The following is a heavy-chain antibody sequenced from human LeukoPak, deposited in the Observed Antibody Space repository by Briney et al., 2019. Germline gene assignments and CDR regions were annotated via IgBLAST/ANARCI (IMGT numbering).Heavy chain of an antibody. Sequence: SETLSLTCAVYGGSFSGHYWSWIRQPPGKGLEWIGEINHSGSTNYNPSLTSRVTISVDTSKNQFSLKLSSVTAADTAVYYCARGLGGVISFFDYWGQGTLVTVSS. D-gene: IGHD3-16*02. CDR1: GGSFSGHY. J-gene: IGHJ4*02. CDR3: ARGLGGVISFFDY. CDR2: INHSGST. V-gene: IGHV4-34*01.